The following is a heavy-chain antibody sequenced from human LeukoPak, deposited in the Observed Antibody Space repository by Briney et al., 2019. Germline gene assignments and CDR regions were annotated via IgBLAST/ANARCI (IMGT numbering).Heavy chain of an antibody. D-gene: IGHD3-3*01. J-gene: IGHJ4*02. CDR3: ARGGGLRFLEWLFDY. V-gene: IGHV3-21*01. Sequence: GGSLRLSCAASGFTFSSYSMNWVRQAPGKGLEWVSSISSSSSYIYYADSVKGRFTISRDNAKNSLYLRMNSLRAEDTAVYYCARGGGLRFLEWLFDYWGQGTLVTVSS. CDR2: ISSSSSYI. CDR1: GFTFSSYS.